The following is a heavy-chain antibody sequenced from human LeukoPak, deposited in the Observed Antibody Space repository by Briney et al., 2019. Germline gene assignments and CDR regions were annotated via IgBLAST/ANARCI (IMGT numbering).Heavy chain of an antibody. D-gene: IGHD2-2*01. CDR2: VNHSGST. CDR1: GGSFSGYY. Sequence: SETLSLTCAVYGGSFSGYYWSWIRQPPGKGLEWIGEVNHSGSTNYNPSLKSRVTISVDTSKNQFSLKLSSVTAADTAVYYCARLVVPAARRSYWYFDLWGRGTLVTVSS. J-gene: IGHJ2*01. CDR3: ARLVVPAARRSYWYFDL. V-gene: IGHV4-34*01.